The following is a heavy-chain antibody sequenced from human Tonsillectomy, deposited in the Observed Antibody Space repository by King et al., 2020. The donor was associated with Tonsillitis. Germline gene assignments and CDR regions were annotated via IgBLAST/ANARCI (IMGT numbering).Heavy chain of an antibody. CDR1: GGTFSRYA. V-gene: IGHV1-69*12. D-gene: IGHD6-6*01. J-gene: IGHJ4*02. Sequence: QLVQSGAEVKKPGSSVKVSCKASGGTFSRYAISWVRQAPGQGLEWMGGIIPIFGTANYAQKFQGRVTITADESTSTAYMELSSLRSEDTAVYYCARAKEHDGIAPLGYWGQGTLVTVSS. CDR2: IIPIFGTA. CDR3: ARAKEHDGIAPLGY.